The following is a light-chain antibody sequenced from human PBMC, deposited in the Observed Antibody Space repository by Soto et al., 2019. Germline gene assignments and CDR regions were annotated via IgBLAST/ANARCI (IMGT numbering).Light chain of an antibody. CDR3: AAWDDSLSGPV. Sequence: QSVLTQPPSASGTPGQRVTLSCPGSSSNIGGNPVYWYQQVPGTAPKPFFYTNDQRPSGVPDRFSGAKSGTSASLAISGLRSEDEADYYCAAWDDSLSGPVFGGGTKLAVL. J-gene: IGLJ3*02. CDR1: SSNIGGNP. CDR2: TND. V-gene: IGLV1-47*02.